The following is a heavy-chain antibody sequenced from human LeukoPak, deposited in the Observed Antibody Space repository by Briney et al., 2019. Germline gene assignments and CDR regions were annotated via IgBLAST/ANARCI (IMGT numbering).Heavy chain of an antibody. V-gene: IGHV3-11*01. CDR3: AKGYYDSSASSSDY. CDR1: GFTFSDYY. Sequence: GGSLRLSCAASGFTFSDYYMSWIRQAPGKGLEWVSYISSSGSTIYYADSVKGRFTISRDNAKNCLYLQMNSLRAEDTALYYCAKGYYDSSASSSDYWGQGTLVTVSS. J-gene: IGHJ4*02. D-gene: IGHD3-22*01. CDR2: ISSSGSTI.